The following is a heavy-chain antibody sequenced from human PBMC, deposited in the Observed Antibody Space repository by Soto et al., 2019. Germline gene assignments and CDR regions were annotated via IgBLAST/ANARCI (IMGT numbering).Heavy chain of an antibody. CDR2: ISWNSGNI. D-gene: IGHD5-18*01. CDR1: GFTFDDYA. J-gene: IGHJ4*02. V-gene: IGHV3-9*01. Sequence: GGSLRLSCAASGFTFDDYAMHWVRQVLGKGLEWVSSISWNSGNIGYADSVKGRFTTSRDNAKNSLYLQMNSLRPEDTALYYCVRSKGGYSYGAPFDYWGQGTLVTVSS. CDR3: VRSKGGYSYGAPFDY.